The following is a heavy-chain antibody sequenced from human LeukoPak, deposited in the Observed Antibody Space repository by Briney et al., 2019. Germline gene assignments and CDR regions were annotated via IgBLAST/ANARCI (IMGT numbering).Heavy chain of an antibody. Sequence: GGSLRLSCAASGFTFSSYSMNWVRQAPGKGLEWVSYISSSSSTIYYADSVKGRFTISRDNSKNTLYLQMNSLRAEDTAVYYCASGEYYYDSSGPTDAFDIWGQGTMVTVSS. V-gene: IGHV3-48*01. J-gene: IGHJ3*02. CDR2: ISSSSSTI. CDR1: GFTFSSYS. CDR3: ASGEYYYDSSGPTDAFDI. D-gene: IGHD3-22*01.